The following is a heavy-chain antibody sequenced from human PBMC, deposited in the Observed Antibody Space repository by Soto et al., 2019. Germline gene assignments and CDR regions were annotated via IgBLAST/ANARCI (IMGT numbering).Heavy chain of an antibody. Sequence: GGSLRLSCAASGFTFDDYAMHWVRQAPGKGLEWVSGISWNSGSIGYADSVKGRLTISRDNAKNSLYLQMNSLRAEDTALYYCAKDQKYCSGGSCTYYYYGMDVWGQGTTVTVSS. CDR1: GFTFDDYA. D-gene: IGHD2-15*01. J-gene: IGHJ6*01. CDR2: ISWNSGSI. V-gene: IGHV3-9*01. CDR3: AKDQKYCSGGSCTYYYYGMDV.